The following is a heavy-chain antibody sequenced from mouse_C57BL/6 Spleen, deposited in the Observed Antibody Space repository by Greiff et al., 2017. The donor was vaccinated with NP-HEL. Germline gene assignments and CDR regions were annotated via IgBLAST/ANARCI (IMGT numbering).Heavy chain of an antibody. CDR3: ARGENFDY. CDR2: IDPSDSYT. Sequence: QVQLQQPGAELVMPGASVKLSCKASGYTFTSYWMHWVKQRPGQGLEWIGEIDPSDSYTNYTQKFKGKSTLTVDKSSSTAYMQLSSLTSEDSAVYYCARGENFDYWGQGTTLTVSS. J-gene: IGHJ2*01. V-gene: IGHV1-69*01. CDR1: GYTFTSYW.